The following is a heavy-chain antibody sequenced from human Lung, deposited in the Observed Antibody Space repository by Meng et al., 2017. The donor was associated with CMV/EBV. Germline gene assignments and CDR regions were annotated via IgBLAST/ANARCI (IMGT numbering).Heavy chain of an antibody. Sequence: VQLVQSGAEVKRPGASAKISCQASGYSFSGFYLNWARQAPGHGLEWLGRVNPISDDTHLAQKFEGRITVTRGATINTASMELTRLRPDDTAVYYCAKSSDNGWSSWGPGTLVTVSS. CDR1: GYSFSGFY. V-gene: IGHV1-2*06. J-gene: IGHJ4*01. D-gene: IGHD6-19*01. CDR3: AKSSDNGWSS. CDR2: VNPISDDT.